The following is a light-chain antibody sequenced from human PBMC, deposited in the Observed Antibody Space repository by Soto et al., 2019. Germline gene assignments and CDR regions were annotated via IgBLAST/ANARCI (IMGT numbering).Light chain of an antibody. J-gene: IGLJ1*01. V-gene: IGLV1-51*01. CDR3: GTWDSSLSDYV. CDR2: DNN. Sequence: QSVLTQPPSVSAAPGQKATISCSGSSSNIGNNYVSWYQQLPGTAPKLLIYDNNKRPSGIPDRFSGSKSGTSATLGITGLQTGDEADYYCGTWDSSLSDYVFGTGTKVTVL. CDR1: SSNIGNNY.